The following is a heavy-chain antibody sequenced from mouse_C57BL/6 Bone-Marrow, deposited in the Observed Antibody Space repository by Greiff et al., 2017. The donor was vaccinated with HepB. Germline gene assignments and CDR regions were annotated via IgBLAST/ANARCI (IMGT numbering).Heavy chain of an antibody. J-gene: IGHJ2*01. CDR3: ARGKIYFDY. CDR2: ISDGGSYT. V-gene: IGHV5-4*01. CDR1: GFTFSSYA. Sequence: EVQGVESGGGLVKPGGSLKLSCAASGFTFSSYAMSWVRQTPEKRLEWVATISDGGSYTYYPDNVKGRFTISRDNAKNNLYLQMSHLKSEDTAMYDCARGKIYFDYWGQGTTLTVSS.